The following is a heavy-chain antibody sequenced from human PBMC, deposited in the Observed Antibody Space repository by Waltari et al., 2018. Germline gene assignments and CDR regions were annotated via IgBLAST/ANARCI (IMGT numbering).Heavy chain of an antibody. V-gene: IGHV2-26*01. CDR1: GFSLSNARMG. CDR3: ARIRGYDFWSGYVYYYYYGMDV. D-gene: IGHD3-3*01. Sequence: QVTLKESGPVLVKPTETLTLTCTVSGFSLSNARMGVSWIRQPPGKALEWLAHIFSNDEKSYSTSLKSRLTISKDTSKSQVVLTMTNMDPVDTATYYCARIRGYDFWSGYVYYYYYGMDVWGQGTTVTVSS. CDR2: IFSNDEK. J-gene: IGHJ6*02.